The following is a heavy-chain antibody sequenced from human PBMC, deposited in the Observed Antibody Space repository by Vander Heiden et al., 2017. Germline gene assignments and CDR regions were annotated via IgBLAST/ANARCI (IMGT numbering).Heavy chain of an antibody. Sequence: QVQLVQSGAEVKKPGASVKVSCTACGYTFTGYDMHWVRQHPGQGLEWMGWINPNSGGTNYAQKFQGRVTMTRDTSISTAYMELSRLRSDDTAVYYCARGRSVYYDFWPAGNWFDPWGQGTLVTVSS. CDR2: INPNSGGT. D-gene: IGHD3-3*01. CDR3: ARGRSVYYDFWPAGNWFDP. J-gene: IGHJ5*02. V-gene: IGHV1-2*02. CDR1: GYTFTGYD.